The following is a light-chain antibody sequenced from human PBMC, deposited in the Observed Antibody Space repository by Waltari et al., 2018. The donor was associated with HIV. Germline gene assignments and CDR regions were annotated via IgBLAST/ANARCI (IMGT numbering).Light chain of an antibody. V-gene: IGKV3-20*01. CDR1: QSLSSSY. Sequence: VLTQSPAVLSLSPGETATPSCRASQSLSSSYLAWYQQKAGQAPRLLFFAASNRATCIPDRFTGRESGTDFTLTIGRLEPADSAVYYCQQYGSSPLTFGQGAKVEVK. CDR2: AAS. CDR3: QQYGSSPLT. J-gene: IGKJ1*01.